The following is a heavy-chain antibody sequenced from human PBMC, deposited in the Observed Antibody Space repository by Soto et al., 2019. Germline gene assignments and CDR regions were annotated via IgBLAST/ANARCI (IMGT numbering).Heavy chain of an antibody. CDR1: GFTFSSYG. V-gene: IGHV3-33*01. CDR2: IWYDGSNK. Sequence: QVQLVESGGGVVQPGRSLRLSCAASGFTFSSYGMHWVRQAPGKGLEWVAVIWYDGSNKYYADSVKGRFTISRDNSKNTLYLQMNSLRAEDTAVYYWARDGGVLIPAYGIDVWGQGTTVTVSS. J-gene: IGHJ6*02. D-gene: IGHD3-16*01. CDR3: ARDGGVLIPAYGIDV.